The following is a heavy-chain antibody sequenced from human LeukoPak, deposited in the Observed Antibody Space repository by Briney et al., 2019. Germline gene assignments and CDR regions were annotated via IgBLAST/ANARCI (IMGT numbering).Heavy chain of an antibody. CDR2: IKKDGSEK. J-gene: IGHJ5*02. D-gene: IGHD6-13*01. CDR3: ARGAWYGIS. Sequence: GGFLRLSCAASGFTFSDYWMTWVRQAPGKGLERLATIKKDGSEKYYVDSVKGRFTISRDNAKNSLDLQMNSLRAEDTAVYYCARGAWYGISWGQGTLVTVSS. CDR1: GFTFSDYW. V-gene: IGHV3-7*01.